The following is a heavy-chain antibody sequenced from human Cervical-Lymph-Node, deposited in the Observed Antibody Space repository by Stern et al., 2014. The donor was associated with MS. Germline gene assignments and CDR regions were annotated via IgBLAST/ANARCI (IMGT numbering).Heavy chain of an antibody. D-gene: IGHD3-10*01. Sequence: QVQLVQSGAEVRKPGASVKVSCKASGDTFTDYQMHWVRQAPGQGLEWMGWINPNSGGTNYAQKLQGWVTMTRDTSISTAYMELSRLRSDDTAVYYCARGEFGGMDVWGQGTTVTVSS. CDR1: GDTFTDYQ. V-gene: IGHV1-2*04. CDR2: INPNSGGT. CDR3: ARGEFGGMDV. J-gene: IGHJ6*02.